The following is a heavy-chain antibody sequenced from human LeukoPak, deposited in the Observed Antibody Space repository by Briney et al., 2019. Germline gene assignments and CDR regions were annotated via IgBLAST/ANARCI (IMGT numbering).Heavy chain of an antibody. J-gene: IGHJ4*02. Sequence: SETLSLTCTVSGGSISSYYWSWIRQPPGKLLEWIGHIYYSGSTNYNPSLKSRVTISVDTSRNQFSLKLRSVTAADTAVYDCARATEDVFSLWGQGTLVTVSS. CDR2: IYYSGST. CDR3: ARATEDVFSL. CDR1: GGSISSYY. V-gene: IGHV4-59*01. D-gene: IGHD3/OR15-3a*01.